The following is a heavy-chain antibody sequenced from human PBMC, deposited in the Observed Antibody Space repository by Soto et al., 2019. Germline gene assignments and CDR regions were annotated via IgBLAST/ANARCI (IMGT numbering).Heavy chain of an antibody. CDR1: WDRVSSNSAA. J-gene: IGHJ6*02. V-gene: IGHV6-1*01. Sequence: SQTLSLTCXISWDRVSSNSAAWNWIRQSPSRGLEWLGRTYYRSKWYSEYAVSVKSRIIINPDTSKNQFSLQLNSVTPEDTAVYLCARQSRGGMDVWGQGTTFTVS. CDR3: ARQSRGGMDV. CDR2: TYYRSKWYS.